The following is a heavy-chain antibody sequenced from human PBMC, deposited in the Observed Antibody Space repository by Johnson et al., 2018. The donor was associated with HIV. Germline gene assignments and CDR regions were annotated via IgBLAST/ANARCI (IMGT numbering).Heavy chain of an antibody. Sequence: QVQLVESGGGVVQPERSLRLSCSASGFTFSSYAMHWVRQAPGKGLEWVACISYDGSNKYYADSVKGRFTISRDNSMHTMYLQMNSLRAEDTAVYYCAGQVRAFDIWGQGTMVTVSS. V-gene: IGHV3-30*04. CDR1: GFTFSSYA. J-gene: IGHJ3*02. CDR2: ISYDGSNK. D-gene: IGHD6-19*01. CDR3: AGQVRAFDI.